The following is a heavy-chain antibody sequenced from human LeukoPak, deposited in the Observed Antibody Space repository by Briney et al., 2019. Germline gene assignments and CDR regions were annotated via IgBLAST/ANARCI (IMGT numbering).Heavy chain of an antibody. CDR1: GYTFTKYA. D-gene: IGHD3-22*01. Sequence: ASVKVSCKGSGYTFTKYAISWVRQAPGQGLEYMGWIDTNTGNPTYAQGFTGRFVFSLDTSVSTAYLQISSLKAEDSAIYFCANCYDSSGFFAYWGQGTLVTVSS. V-gene: IGHV7-4-1*02. CDR3: ANCYDSSGFFAY. CDR2: IDTNTGNP. J-gene: IGHJ4*02.